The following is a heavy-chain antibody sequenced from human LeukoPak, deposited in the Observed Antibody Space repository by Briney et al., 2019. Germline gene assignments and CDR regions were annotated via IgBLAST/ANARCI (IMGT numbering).Heavy chain of an antibody. Sequence: GASVKVSCKASGYTFTGYYMHWVRQAPGQGLEWMSRINPNSGGTNYAQKFQGRVTMTRDKSISTAYMQLSRLRSDDTAVYYCASHYYDSSGYYYDQKYFQHWGQGTLVTVSS. D-gene: IGHD3-22*01. CDR2: INPNSGGT. J-gene: IGHJ1*01. V-gene: IGHV1-2*06. CDR1: GYTFTGYY. CDR3: ASHYYDSSGYYYDQKYFQH.